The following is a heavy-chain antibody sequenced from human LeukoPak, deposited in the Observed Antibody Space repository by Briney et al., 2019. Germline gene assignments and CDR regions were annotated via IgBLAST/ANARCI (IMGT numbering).Heavy chain of an antibody. CDR1: GYTFTNYG. CDR3: ARGGVVPAAIANWFDP. J-gene: IGHJ5*02. V-gene: IGHV1-18*01. CDR2: ISTYNGNT. D-gene: IGHD2-2*02. Sequence: ASVNVSCKASGYTFTNYGISWVRQAPGQGLEWMGCISTYNGNTNSAPELQGRVTMTTDTSTSTAYMELRSLRSDDTAMYYCARGGVVPAAIANWFDPWGQGTPVIVSS.